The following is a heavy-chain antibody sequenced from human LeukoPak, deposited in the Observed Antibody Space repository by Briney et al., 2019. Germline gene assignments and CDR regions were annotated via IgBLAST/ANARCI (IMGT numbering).Heavy chain of an antibody. V-gene: IGHV1-18*01. J-gene: IGHJ4*02. CDR1: GYTFTSYG. CDR3: ARDQGGSYYPIIVFDY. D-gene: IGHD1-26*01. Sequence: GASVTVSCKASGYTFTSYGISWVRQAPGQGLAWMGWISAYNGNTNYAQKLQGRVTMTTDTSTSTAYMELRSLRSDDTAVYYCARDQGGSYYPIIVFDYWGQGTLVTVSS. CDR2: ISAYNGNT.